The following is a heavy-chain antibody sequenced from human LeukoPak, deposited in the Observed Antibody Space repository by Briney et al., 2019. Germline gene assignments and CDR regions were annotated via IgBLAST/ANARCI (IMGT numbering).Heavy chain of an antibody. CDR3: VSQEVVPH. D-gene: IGHD2-15*01. CDR2: VKEDGTTK. CDR1: GFSFTNYW. J-gene: IGHJ4*02. Sequence: PGGSLRLSCAASGFSFTNYWMSWVRQAPGKGLEWMANVKEDGTTKQYVDSVKGRFTISRDNAKNSLYLQMDSLRAEDTAVYYCVSQEVVPHWGQGTLVCVSS. V-gene: IGHV3-7*01.